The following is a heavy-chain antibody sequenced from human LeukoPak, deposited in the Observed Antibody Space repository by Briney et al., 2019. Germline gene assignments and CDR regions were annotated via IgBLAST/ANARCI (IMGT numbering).Heavy chain of an antibody. V-gene: IGHV1-46*01. CDR1: GYTFTSYY. CDR2: INPSGGST. J-gene: IGHJ4*02. D-gene: IGHD2-8*01. Sequence: ASVKASCKASGYTFTSYYMHWVRQAPGQGLEWMGIINPSGGSTSYAQKFQGRVTMTRDTSTSTVYMELSSLRSEDTAVYYCAREGVGFPGSDYWGQGTLVTVSS. CDR3: AREGVGFPGSDY.